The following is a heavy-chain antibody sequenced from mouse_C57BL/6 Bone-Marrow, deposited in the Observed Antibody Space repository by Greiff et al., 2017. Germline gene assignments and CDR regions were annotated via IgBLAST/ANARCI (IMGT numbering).Heavy chain of an antibody. J-gene: IGHJ3*01. CDR3: TTRLQAWFAY. D-gene: IGHD2-2*01. Sequence: EVQLQQSVAELFRPGASVKLSCTSAGSNILDYYMHWPTHSPELCLEWIGRLDHEDVATEYAPTFQGKATMTADTSSNSAYLQLSSLTSEDTAVYYCTTRLQAWFAYGGQGTLVTVSA. CDR1: GSNILDYY. V-gene: IGHV14-1*01. CDR2: LDHEDVAT.